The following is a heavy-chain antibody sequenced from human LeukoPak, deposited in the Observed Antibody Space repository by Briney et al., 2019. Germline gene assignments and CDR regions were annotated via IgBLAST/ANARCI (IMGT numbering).Heavy chain of an antibody. CDR2: INHRGAT. CDR1: GGSLSDHD. V-gene: IGHV4-34*01. D-gene: IGHD3-22*01. CDR3: ARGKGDLSMIVMIVTAVEFYFDS. J-gene: IGHJ4*02. Sequence: SETLSLTCAVFGGSLSDHDWSWIRQPPGKGLEWIGEINHRGATNYNPSLKSRVTLSLDTSKNRVSLKLNSLTAADTAVYYCARGKGDLSMIVMIVTAVEFYFDSWGPGTLATVSS.